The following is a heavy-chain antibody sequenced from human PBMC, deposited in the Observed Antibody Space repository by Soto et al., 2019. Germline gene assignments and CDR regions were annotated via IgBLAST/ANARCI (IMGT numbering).Heavy chain of an antibody. V-gene: IGHV4-39*01. Sequence: PSETLSLTCTVSGGSISSSSYYWGWIRQPPGKGLEWIGSIYYSGSTYYNPSLKSRVTISVDTSKNQFSLKLSSVTAADTAVYYCARGAKVLRSSEWFDPWGQGTLVNVS. D-gene: IGHD1-26*01. J-gene: IGHJ5*02. CDR3: ARGAKVLRSSEWFDP. CDR1: GGSISSSSYY. CDR2: IYYSGST.